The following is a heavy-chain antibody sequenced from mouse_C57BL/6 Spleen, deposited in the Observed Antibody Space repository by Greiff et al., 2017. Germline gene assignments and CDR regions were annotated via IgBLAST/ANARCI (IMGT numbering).Heavy chain of an antibody. J-gene: IGHJ2*01. D-gene: IGHD3-2*02. CDR3: ARQRSSGYSDY. CDR1: CYTFPTYP. CDR2: FHPYNDDP. Sequence: QVQLQQSGAELVKPGASVTMSCPASCYTFPTYPIAWMKPNHGKSLEWIGNFHPYNDDPKYNEKFKGKATLTVETSSSTVYLELSRLTSDDSSVYYCARQRSSGYSDYWGQGTTLTVSS. V-gene: IGHV1-47*01.